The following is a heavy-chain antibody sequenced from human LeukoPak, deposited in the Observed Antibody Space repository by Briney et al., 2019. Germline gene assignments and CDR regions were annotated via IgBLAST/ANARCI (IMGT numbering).Heavy chain of an antibody. Sequence: GGSLRLSCAASGFTLSAYEMNWVRQAPGKGLEWISYISGPSIQYADSVEGRFTISGDNAKNSLYLQMDSLRAEDTAVYYCASRRVAVPTTRAFDYWGQGTLVTVSS. CDR3: ASRRVAVPTTRAFDY. J-gene: IGHJ4*02. CDR1: GFTLSAYE. V-gene: IGHV3-48*03. CDR2: ISGPSI. D-gene: IGHD1-26*01.